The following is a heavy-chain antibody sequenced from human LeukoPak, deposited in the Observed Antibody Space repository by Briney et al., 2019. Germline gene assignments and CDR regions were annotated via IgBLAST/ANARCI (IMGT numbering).Heavy chain of an antibody. V-gene: IGHV3-23*01. CDR2: ISGSGGST. D-gene: IGHD4-17*01. Sequence: PGGSLRLSCAASGFTFSSYSMNWVRQAPGKGLEWVLSISGSGGSTDYADSVKGRFTISRDNSKNMVYLQMNSLRVEDTALYYCARVGLRRGPGDGFDIWGQGTMVTVSS. J-gene: IGHJ3*02. CDR3: ARVGLRRGPGDGFDI. CDR1: GFTFSSYS.